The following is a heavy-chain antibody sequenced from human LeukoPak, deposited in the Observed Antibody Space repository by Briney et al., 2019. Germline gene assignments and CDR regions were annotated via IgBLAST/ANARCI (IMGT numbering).Heavy chain of an antibody. CDR3: ARAPGYYGDPFDY. J-gene: IGHJ4*02. V-gene: IGHV3-21*01. Sequence: GGSLRLSCAASGFTFSSYSFNWVRQAPGKGLEWVSCISSSTSYIYYADSVRGRFTISRDNAKNSLYLQMNSLRVEDTAVYYCARAPGYYGDPFDYWGQGTLVTVSS. D-gene: IGHD4-17*01. CDR1: GFTFSSYS. CDR2: ISSSTSYI.